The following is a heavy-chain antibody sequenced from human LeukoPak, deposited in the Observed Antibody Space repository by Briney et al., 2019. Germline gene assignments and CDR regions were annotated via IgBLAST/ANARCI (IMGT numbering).Heavy chain of an antibody. V-gene: IGHV3-30-3*01. D-gene: IGHD4-23*01. CDR3: ATPDDYGGNSPFDY. CDR1: GFTFSSYA. CDR2: ISYDGSNK. Sequence: GGSLRLSCAASGFTFSSYAMHWVRQAPGKGLEWVAVISYDGSNKYYADSVKGRFTISRDNSKSTLYLQMNSLRAEDTAVYYCATPDDYGGNSPFDYWGQGTLVTVSS. J-gene: IGHJ4*02.